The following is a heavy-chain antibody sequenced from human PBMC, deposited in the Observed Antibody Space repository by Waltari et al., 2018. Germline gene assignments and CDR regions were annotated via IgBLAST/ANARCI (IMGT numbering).Heavy chain of an antibody. CDR2: IIPIFGKA. J-gene: IGHJ4*02. CDR3: ARDKVVRGVIIGEKDY. CDR1: GGTFSSYA. D-gene: IGHD3-10*01. Sequence: QVQLVQSGAEVKKPGSSVKVSCKASGGTFSSYAISWVRQAPGQGLEWMGGIIPIFGKANYAQKFQGRVTITADESTSTAYMELSSLRSEDTAVYYCARDKVVRGVIIGEKDYWGQGTLVTVSS. V-gene: IGHV1-69*01.